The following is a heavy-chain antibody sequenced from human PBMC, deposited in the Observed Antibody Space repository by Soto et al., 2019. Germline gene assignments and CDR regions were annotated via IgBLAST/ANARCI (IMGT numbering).Heavy chain of an antibody. V-gene: IGHV3-30-3*01. Sequence: GRSLRLSCTAAGFMCVGYAMLWVGQAPGRGREWVAAMSYDGTNTYYGDSLKGRFTISRDNSKNTLFLQMSSLTADDSAVYYCARDPSPYTSGWYGIDFWGLGTLVSVSS. CDR3: ARDPSPYTSGWYGIDF. CDR2: MSYDGTNT. D-gene: IGHD6-13*01. CDR1: GFMCVGYA. J-gene: IGHJ4*01.